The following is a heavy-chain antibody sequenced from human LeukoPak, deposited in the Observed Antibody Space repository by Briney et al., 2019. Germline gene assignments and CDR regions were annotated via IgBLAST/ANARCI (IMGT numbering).Heavy chain of an antibody. Sequence: GGSLRLSCAASGFTFSSYSMNWVRQAPGKGLEWVSSISSSSSYIYYADSVKGRFTISRDNAKNSLYLQMNSLRAEDTAVYYCARDSMVRGVIIVPLDYWGQGTLVTVSS. CDR3: ARDSMVRGVIIVPLDY. CDR1: GFTFSSYS. D-gene: IGHD3-10*01. V-gene: IGHV3-21*01. CDR2: ISSSSSYI. J-gene: IGHJ4*02.